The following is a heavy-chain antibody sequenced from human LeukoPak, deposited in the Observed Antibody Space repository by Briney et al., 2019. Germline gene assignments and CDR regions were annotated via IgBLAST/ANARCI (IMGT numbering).Heavy chain of an antibody. D-gene: IGHD3-16*01. CDR2: IVSSSNTI. J-gene: IGHJ4*02. CDR3: ARDDYVETRTFDY. Sequence: GGSLRLSCAASGFTFSTYSINWVRQAPGKGLEWVSYIVSSSNTINYADSVKGRFTISRDNAKNSLYLQMNSLRAEDTAVYYCARDDYVETRTFDYWGQGTLVTVSS. V-gene: IGHV3-48*04. CDR1: GFTFSTYS.